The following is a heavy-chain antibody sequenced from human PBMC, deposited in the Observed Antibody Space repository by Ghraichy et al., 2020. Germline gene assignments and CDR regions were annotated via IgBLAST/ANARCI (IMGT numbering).Heavy chain of an antibody. CDR1: GGSISSSSYY. V-gene: IGHV4-39*01. CDR2: IYYSGST. D-gene: IGHD3-22*01. CDR3: ARLPDKRITMIVVVRD. J-gene: IGHJ4*02. Sequence: SETLSLTCTVSGGSISSSSYYWGWIRQPPGKGLEWIGSIYYSGSTYYNPSLKSRVTISVDTSKNQFSLKLSSVTAADTAVYYCARLPDKRITMIVVVRDWGQGTLVTVSS.